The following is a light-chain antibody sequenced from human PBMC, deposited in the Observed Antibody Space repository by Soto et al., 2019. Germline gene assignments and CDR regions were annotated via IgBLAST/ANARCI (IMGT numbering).Light chain of an antibody. V-gene: IGLV1-40*01. CDR3: QSYDSSLSGYV. CDR1: SSNIGAGYE. J-gene: IGLJ1*01. CDR2: ENN. Sequence: QSVLTQPPSVSEAPGQRVTISCTGSSSNIGAGYEAHWYQQVPGTAPKLLIYENNNRPSWVPDRFSGSKSCTSASLAITGRQAEDEAEYYCQSYDSSLSGYVFVTGTKVTVL.